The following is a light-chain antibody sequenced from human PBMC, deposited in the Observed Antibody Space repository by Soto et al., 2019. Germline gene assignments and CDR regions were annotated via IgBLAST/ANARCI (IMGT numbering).Light chain of an antibody. V-gene: IGKV3-20*01. CDR3: QQYGILPRT. J-gene: IGKJ1*01. CDR1: QSIMNTF. CDR2: GTS. Sequence: EIVLTQSPGTLSLSPGERATLSCRASQSIMNTFLSWYQQKPGQAPRLLIYGTSSRATGIPDRFSGSGSGTDFTLTISRLEPEDFEVYYCQQYGILPRTFGQGTKVEIK.